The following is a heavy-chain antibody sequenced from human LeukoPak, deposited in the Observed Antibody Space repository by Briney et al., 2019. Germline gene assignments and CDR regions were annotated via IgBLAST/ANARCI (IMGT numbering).Heavy chain of an antibody. D-gene: IGHD6-13*01. V-gene: IGHV3-30-3*01. CDR3: AREDSSTFDY. J-gene: IGHJ4*02. Sequence: GGSLRLSCAASGFTFSSYAMHWVRQAPGKGLEWVAVISYDGSNKYYADSVKGRFTISRDNSKNTLYLQMNSLRAEDTAVYYCAREDSSTFDYWGQGTLVTVSS. CDR2: ISYDGSNK. CDR1: GFTFSSYA.